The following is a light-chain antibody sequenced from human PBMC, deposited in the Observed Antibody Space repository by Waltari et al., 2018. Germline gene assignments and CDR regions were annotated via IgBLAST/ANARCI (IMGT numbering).Light chain of an antibody. J-gene: IGKJ2*01. Sequence: DILMTQSPSTLSVSVGDSVTITCRASQSVKTWLAWYQPKPGKAPKLLIYKASTLHTGVPSRFSGGGSGSEFTLTITGLQSEDFATYCCQQSNAYSPPSTFGQGTKLEI. CDR2: KAS. CDR3: QQSNAYSPPST. CDR1: QSVKTW. V-gene: IGKV1-5*03.